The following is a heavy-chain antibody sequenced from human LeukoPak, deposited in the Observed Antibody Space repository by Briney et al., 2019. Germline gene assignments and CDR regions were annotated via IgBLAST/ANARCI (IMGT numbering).Heavy chain of an antibody. D-gene: IGHD1-26*01. CDR2: INQDGSGK. CDR1: GFTFRKYW. Sequence: GGSLRLSCAASGFTFRKYWMSWVRQAPGKGLAWVANINQDGSGKCYVDSVKGRFTISRDNAKNSLYLQMNSLRAEDKAVYYCARDSGRREDYWGQGTLVTVSS. J-gene: IGHJ4*02. CDR3: ARDSGRREDY. V-gene: IGHV3-7*01.